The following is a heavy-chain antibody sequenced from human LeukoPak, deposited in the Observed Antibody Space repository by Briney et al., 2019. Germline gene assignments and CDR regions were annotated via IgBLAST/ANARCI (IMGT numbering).Heavy chain of an antibody. V-gene: IGHV4-38-2*01. CDR3: ASHSSSSEYYYYYYMDV. Sequence: PSETLSLTCAVSGYSISSGYYWGWIRQPPGKGLEWIGSIYHSGSTYYNPSLKSRVTIPVDTSKNQFSLKLSSVTAADTAVYYCASHSSSSEYYYYYYMDVWGKGTTVTVSS. CDR1: GYSISSGYY. J-gene: IGHJ6*03. CDR2: IYHSGST. D-gene: IGHD6-6*01.